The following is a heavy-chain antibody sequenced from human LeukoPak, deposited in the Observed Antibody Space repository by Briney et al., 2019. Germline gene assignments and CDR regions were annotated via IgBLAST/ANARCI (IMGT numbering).Heavy chain of an antibody. CDR3: AREGSSSFWFDP. CDR2: IYYSRST. J-gene: IGHJ5*02. CDR1: GGSISSHY. V-gene: IGHV4-59*11. D-gene: IGHD6-6*01. Sequence: SETLSLTCTVSGGSISSHYWSWIRQPPGKGLEWIGYIYYSRSTNYNPSLKSRVTISVDTSKNQFSLKLSSVTAADTAVYYCAREGSSSFWFDPWGQGTLVTVSS.